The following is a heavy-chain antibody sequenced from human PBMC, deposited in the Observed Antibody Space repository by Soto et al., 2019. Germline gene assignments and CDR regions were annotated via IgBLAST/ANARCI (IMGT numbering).Heavy chain of an antibody. D-gene: IGHD3-16*02. CDR1: GGSISSYY. CDR3: ARGKEDYVWGSYRYSFDP. J-gene: IGHJ5*02. CDR2: IYYSGST. V-gene: IGHV4-59*01. Sequence: SETLSLTCTVSGGSISSYYWSWIRQPPGKGLEWIGYIYYSGSTNYNPSLKSRVTISVDTSKNQFSLKLSSVTAADTAVYYFARGKEDYVWGSYRYSFDPWGQGTLVTVSS.